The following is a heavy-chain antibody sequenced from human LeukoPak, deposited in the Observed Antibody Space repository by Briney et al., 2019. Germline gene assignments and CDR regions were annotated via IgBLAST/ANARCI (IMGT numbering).Heavy chain of an antibody. J-gene: IGHJ6*03. CDR2: INWNGGST. CDR1: GFTFSSYE. V-gene: IGHV3-20*04. CDR3: ARGAGPDYYYYYMDV. D-gene: IGHD1-26*01. Sequence: PGGSLRLSCAASGFTFSSYEMNWVRQAPGKGLEWVSGINWNGGSTGYADSVKGRFTISRDNFKNTLYLQMNSLRPEDTAVYYCARGAGPDYYYYYMDVWGKGTTVTISS.